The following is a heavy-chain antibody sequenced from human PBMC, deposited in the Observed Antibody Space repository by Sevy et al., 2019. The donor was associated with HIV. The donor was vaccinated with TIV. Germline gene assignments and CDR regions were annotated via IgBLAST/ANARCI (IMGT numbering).Heavy chain of an antibody. Sequence: GGSLRLSCAASGFTFSSYAIHWVRQTPGKGLEWVAVISYDGNNKYYADSVKGRFTVSRDNSKNTLYAQMNSLSAEDRAVYYCAKDHNLWSEGGFLHHWGQGTLVTVSS. J-gene: IGHJ1*01. CDR3: AKDHNLWSEGGFLHH. D-gene: IGHD3-10*01. CDR2: ISYDGNNK. CDR1: GFTFSSYA. V-gene: IGHV3-30*18.